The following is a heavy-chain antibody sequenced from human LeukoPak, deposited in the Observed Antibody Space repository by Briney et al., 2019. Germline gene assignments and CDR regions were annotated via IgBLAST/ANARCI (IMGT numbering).Heavy chain of an antibody. CDR2: IYHSGST. D-gene: IGHD2-15*01. V-gene: IGHV4-4*02. J-gene: IGHJ3*02. CDR1: GGSISSSNW. Sequence: SETLSLTCAVSGGSISSSNWWSWVRPPPGKGLEWIGEIYHSGSTNYNPSLKSRVTISVDKSKNQFSLKLSSVTAADTAVYYCARDKPYSADAFDIWGQGTMVTVSS. CDR3: ARDKPYSADAFDI.